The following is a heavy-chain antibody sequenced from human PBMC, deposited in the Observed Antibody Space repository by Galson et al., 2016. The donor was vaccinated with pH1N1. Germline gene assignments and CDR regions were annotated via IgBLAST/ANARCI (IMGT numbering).Heavy chain of an antibody. CDR1: GYSFANFG. J-gene: IGHJ4*02. D-gene: IGHD3-22*01. CDR3: ATGHYSETSGYGADY. V-gene: IGHV1-18*01. CDR2: ISPYNGNT. Sequence: SVKVSCKASGYSFANFGINWVRQAPGQGLDWMGWISPYNGNTDYAQRFQGRLTMTTDRSTSTAYMHLKGLTSDDTAVYYCATGHYSETSGYGADYWGQGTLVTVSS.